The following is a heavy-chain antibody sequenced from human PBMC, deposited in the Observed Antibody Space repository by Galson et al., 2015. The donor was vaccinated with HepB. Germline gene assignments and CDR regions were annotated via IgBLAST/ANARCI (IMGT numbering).Heavy chain of an antibody. Sequence: SLRLSCAASGFTFSNAWMSWVRQAPGKGLEWVGRIKSKTDGGTTDYAAPVKGRFTISRDDSKNTLYLQMNSLKTEDTAVYYCTTSPDYGDYHPGYWGQGTLVTVSS. J-gene: IGHJ4*02. CDR2: IKSKTDGGTT. CDR3: TTSPDYGDYHPGY. D-gene: IGHD4-17*01. CDR1: GFTFSNAW. V-gene: IGHV3-15*01.